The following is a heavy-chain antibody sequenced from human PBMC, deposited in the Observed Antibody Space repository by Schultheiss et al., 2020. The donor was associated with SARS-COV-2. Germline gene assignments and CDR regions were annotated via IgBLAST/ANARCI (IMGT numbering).Heavy chain of an antibody. CDR1: GGSINNGGYY. D-gene: IGHD6-19*01. Sequence: SETLSLTCTVSGGSINNGGYYWSWIRQHPRKGLEWIGYIYYSGNTYFNPSLKSRVAISLDKSKNQFSLKLSSVTAADTAVYYCARDYSSGSRYYYGMDVWGQGTTVTVSS. V-gene: IGHV4-31*03. CDR3: ARDYSSGSRYYYGMDV. CDR2: IYYSGNT. J-gene: IGHJ6*02.